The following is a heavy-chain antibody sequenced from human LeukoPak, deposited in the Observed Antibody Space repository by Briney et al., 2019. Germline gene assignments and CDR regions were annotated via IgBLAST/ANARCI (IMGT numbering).Heavy chain of an antibody. V-gene: IGHV3-53*01. Sequence: PGGSLRLSCAASGFTVSSNYMSWVRQAPGKGLEWVSVIYSGGSTYYADSVKGRFTISRDNSKNTLYLQMNSLRAEDTAVYYCARDGPGPEDYDFWSGYLSDAFDIWGQGTMVTVSS. CDR1: GFTVSSNY. D-gene: IGHD3-3*01. CDR3: ARDGPGPEDYDFWSGYLSDAFDI. CDR2: IYSGGST. J-gene: IGHJ3*02.